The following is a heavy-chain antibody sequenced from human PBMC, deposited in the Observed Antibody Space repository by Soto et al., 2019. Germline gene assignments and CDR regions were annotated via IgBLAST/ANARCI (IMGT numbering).Heavy chain of an antibody. J-gene: IGHJ1*01. D-gene: IGHD1-1*01. V-gene: IGHV3-23*01. Sequence: EVQLLESGGDLVHPGGSLRLSCAASGFTFSYYAMSWVRQAPGQGPEWVSAISGSGDRTYYRDSVKGRFTISRDSSQGTLYLQTHSLRVEDTAMYACSNEGDNTGYAQHWGEGALVTVSS. CDR1: GFTFSYYA. CDR2: ISGSGDRT. CDR3: SNEGDNTGYAQH.